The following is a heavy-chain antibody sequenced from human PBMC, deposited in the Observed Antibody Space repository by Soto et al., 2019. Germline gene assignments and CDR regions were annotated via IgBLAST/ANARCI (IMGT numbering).Heavy chain of an antibody. J-gene: IGHJ5*02. D-gene: IGHD3-10*01. CDR2: IYYSGST. Sequence: PSETLSLTCTVSGGSISSYYWSWIRQPPGKGLEWIGYIYYSGSTNYNPSLKSRVTISVDTSKNQFSLKLSSVTAADTAVYHCARSGYGPGVYPALSWGKGTLVTVSS. V-gene: IGHV4-59*01. CDR1: GGSISSYY. CDR3: ARSGYGPGVYPALS.